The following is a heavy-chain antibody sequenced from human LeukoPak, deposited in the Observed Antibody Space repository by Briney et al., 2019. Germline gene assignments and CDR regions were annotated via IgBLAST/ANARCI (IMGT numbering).Heavy chain of an antibody. Sequence: ASVKVSCKATGYTFTSYGISWVRQARGQGLEWMGWISAYNGNTNYAQKLKGRVTMTTDTSTSTAYMELRSLRSDDTAVYYCARVLGRYCTGGVCYWYWFDPWGQGTLVTVSS. D-gene: IGHD2-8*02. V-gene: IGHV1-18*01. CDR2: ISAYNGNT. J-gene: IGHJ5*02. CDR3: ARVLGRYCTGGVCYWYWFDP. CDR1: GYTFTSYG.